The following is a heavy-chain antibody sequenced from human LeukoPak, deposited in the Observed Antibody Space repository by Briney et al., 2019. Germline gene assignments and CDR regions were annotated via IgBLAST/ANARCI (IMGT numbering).Heavy chain of an antibody. CDR2: ISGSGGST. Sequence: GGSLRLSCAASGFTFSSYAMSWVRHAPGKGLEWVSAISGSGGSTYYADSVKGRFTISRDNSKNTLYLQMNSLRAEDTAVYYCAKYGLYDILTGYSSSHFDYCGQGALVTVSS. V-gene: IGHV3-23*01. CDR1: GFTFSSYA. CDR3: AKYGLYDILTGYSSSHFDY. D-gene: IGHD3-9*01. J-gene: IGHJ4*02.